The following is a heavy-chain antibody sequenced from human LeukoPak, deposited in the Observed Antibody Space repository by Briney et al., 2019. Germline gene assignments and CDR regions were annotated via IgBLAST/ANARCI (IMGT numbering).Heavy chain of an antibody. Sequence: GGSLRLSCAASGLTFSTYWMHWVRQAPGKGLVWVSHIDTGATTTRYADSVKGRFTISRDNAKNSLYLQMNSLRAEDTAVYYCARDYTNWGSAWYYYYYMDVWGKGTTVTVSS. V-gene: IGHV3-74*01. CDR3: ARDYTNWGSAWYYYYYMDV. D-gene: IGHD7-27*01. CDR2: IDTGATTT. CDR1: GLTFSTYW. J-gene: IGHJ6*03.